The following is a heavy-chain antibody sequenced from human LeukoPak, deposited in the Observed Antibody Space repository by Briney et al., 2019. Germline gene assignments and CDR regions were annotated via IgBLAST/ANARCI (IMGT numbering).Heavy chain of an antibody. CDR3: ARDLGLSGYDLRDY. D-gene: IGHD5-12*01. V-gene: IGHV3-7*01. CDR1: GLTFSSYW. CDR2: IKLDGTEK. Sequence: GGSLRLSWAAPGLTFSSYWMTWVRQAPGKGLEWVANIKLDGTEKYYVDSVKGRFTISRDNAKKSLDLQMNSLRVEDTAVYYCARDLGLSGYDLRDYWGQGTMVTVSS. J-gene: IGHJ4*02.